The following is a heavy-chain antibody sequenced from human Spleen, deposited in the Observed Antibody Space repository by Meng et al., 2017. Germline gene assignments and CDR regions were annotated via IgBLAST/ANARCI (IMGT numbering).Heavy chain of an antibody. CDR1: GYNFPDYY. J-gene: IGHJ4*02. D-gene: IGHD6-25*01. CDR2: INPKSGDT. CDR3: ARDEDISAAGKLFGDY. V-gene: IGHV1-2*06. Sequence: QGRLVQAGAEVRMPAASVTVSCKPSGYNFPDYYIHWVRRAPGQGLEGMGRINPKSGDTHYAQKFQARVTMTGDTSISTAYMELSGLRSDDTAMYYCARDEDISAAGKLFGDYWGQGTLVTVSS.